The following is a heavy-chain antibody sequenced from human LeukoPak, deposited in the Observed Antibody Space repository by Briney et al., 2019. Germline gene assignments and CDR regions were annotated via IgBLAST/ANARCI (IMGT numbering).Heavy chain of an antibody. V-gene: IGHV3-30*18. CDR1: GFTFSSYG. J-gene: IGHJ4*02. CDR2: ISYDGSNK. CDR3: ANHLIDY. Sequence: GGSPRLSCAASGFTFSSYGMHWVRQAPGKGLEWVAVISYDGSNKYYADSVKGRFTISRDNSKNTLYLQMNSLRAEDTAVYYCANHLIDYWGQGTLVTVSS.